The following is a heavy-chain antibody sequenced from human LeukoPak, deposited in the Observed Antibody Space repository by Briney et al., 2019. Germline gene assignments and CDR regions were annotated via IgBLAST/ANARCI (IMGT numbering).Heavy chain of an antibody. J-gene: IGHJ4*02. Sequence: SETLSLTCTVSGGSISSSSYYWCWIRQPPGKGLEWIGSIYYSGSTYYNPSLKSRVTISVDTSKNQFSLKLSSVTAADTAVYYCGHDSSGYYSDYWGQGTLVTVSS. CDR3: GHDSSGYYSDY. CDR1: GGSISSSSYY. D-gene: IGHD3-22*01. V-gene: IGHV4-39*01. CDR2: IYYSGST.